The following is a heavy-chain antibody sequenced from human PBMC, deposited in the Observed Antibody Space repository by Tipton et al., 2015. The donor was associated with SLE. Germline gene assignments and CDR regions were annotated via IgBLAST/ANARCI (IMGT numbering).Heavy chain of an antibody. D-gene: IGHD5-12*01. CDR3: ASKYSGDAFDI. Sequence: SLRLSCAASGFTFSSYAMSWVRQAPGKGLEWVSAISGSGGSTYYADSVKGRFTIPRDNSKNTLYLQMNRLRAEDTAVYYCASKYSGDAFDIWGQGTMVTVSS. J-gene: IGHJ3*02. CDR1: GFTFSSYA. CDR2: ISGSGGST. V-gene: IGHV3-23*01.